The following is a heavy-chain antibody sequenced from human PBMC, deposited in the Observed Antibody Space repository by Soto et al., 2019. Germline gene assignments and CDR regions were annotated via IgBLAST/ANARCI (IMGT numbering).Heavy chain of an antibody. CDR2: LNHSEDT. Sequence: LSLTCAVYGGSFRCYYRRWLRQPPVKGLEWIGELNHSEDTNSNPSLMSRVTISEAPSKSQFSLKVNSMSAADTAVYYCSRYRRAAVAGYTLDNWGQGILVTSPQ. CDR1: GGSFRCYY. CDR3: SRYRRAAVAGYTLDN. V-gene: IGHV4-34*01. J-gene: IGHJ4*02. D-gene: IGHD6-19*01.